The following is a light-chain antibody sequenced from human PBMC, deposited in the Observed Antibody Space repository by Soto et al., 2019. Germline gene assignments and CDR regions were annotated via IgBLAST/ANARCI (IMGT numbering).Light chain of an antibody. J-gene: IGLJ1*01. V-gene: IGLV2-8*01. Sequence: QSALTQPPSASGSPGQSVTISCTGTNSDIGAYDYVSWYQQHPGKVPKLMIYEVSKRPSGVPDRFSASKSGNTASLTVSGLQAEDEADYYCSSHGGANNFYVFGTGTKLTVL. CDR3: SSHGGANNFYV. CDR1: NSDIGAYDY. CDR2: EVS.